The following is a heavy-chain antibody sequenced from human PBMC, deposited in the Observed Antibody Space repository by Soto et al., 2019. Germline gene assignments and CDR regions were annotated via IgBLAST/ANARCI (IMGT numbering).Heavy chain of an antibody. CDR3: ARREINCYGCAGYYIEYFQH. CDR2: IYYSANT. V-gene: IGHV4-30-4*07. Sequence: PSETLSLTCAVSGGSITSGGYSWSWIRQHPGKGLDCIGYIYYSANTYYYPSLKSRVTISGDTYKNLCCLKLSSVTAADTAGYYCARREINCYGCAGYYIEYFQHWGQGTLVTVSS. CDR1: GGSITSGGYS. J-gene: IGHJ1*01. D-gene: IGHD3-10*01.